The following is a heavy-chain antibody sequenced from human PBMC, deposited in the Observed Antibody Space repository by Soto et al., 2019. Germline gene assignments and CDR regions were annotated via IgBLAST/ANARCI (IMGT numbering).Heavy chain of an antibody. V-gene: IGHV3-48*01. CDR1: GFSLSGYA. CDR2: LGGSRNTL. Sequence: GGTLRLSCAASGFSLSGYAMNCVRRAPGKGLEWVSYLGGSRNTLYYADSVKGRFTISRDNAKYSLYLQMNSLRVEDTAVYGCARGLDYWGQGSQVTVSS. CDR3: ARGLDY. J-gene: IGHJ4*02.